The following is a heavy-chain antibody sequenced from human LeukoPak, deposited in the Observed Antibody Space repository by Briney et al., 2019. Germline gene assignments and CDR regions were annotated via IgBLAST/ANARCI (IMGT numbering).Heavy chain of an antibody. V-gene: IGHV7-4-1*02. Sequence: ASVKVSCKVSGYILTSYAMNWVRQAPGQGPEWMGRINTNTGNPTYAEGFTGRVVFSLDTSVSTAYLQISRLQSEDTAVYYCARQKTDDYDASGLYVFDYWGQGTLVTVSS. CDR1: GYILTSYA. CDR3: ARQKTDDYDASGLYVFDY. CDR2: INTNTGNP. J-gene: IGHJ4*02. D-gene: IGHD3-22*01.